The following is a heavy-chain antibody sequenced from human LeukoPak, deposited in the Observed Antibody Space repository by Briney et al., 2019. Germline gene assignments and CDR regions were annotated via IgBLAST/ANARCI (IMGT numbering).Heavy chain of an antibody. Sequence: ASVKVSCKASGYTFTGYYMHWVRQAPGQRLEWMGWINPNSGGTNYAQKFQGRVTMTRDTSISTAYMELSRLRSDDTAVYYCASRYCSGGSCYSTYYYYMDVWGKGTTVTVSS. D-gene: IGHD2-15*01. CDR1: GYTFTGYY. V-gene: IGHV1-2*02. CDR3: ASRYCSGGSCYSTYYYYMDV. J-gene: IGHJ6*03. CDR2: INPNSGGT.